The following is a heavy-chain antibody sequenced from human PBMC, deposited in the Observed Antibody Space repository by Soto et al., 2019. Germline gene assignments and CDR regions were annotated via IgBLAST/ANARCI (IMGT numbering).Heavy chain of an antibody. D-gene: IGHD3-22*01. CDR3: ARFGYSTNIGIDY. CDR2: IYYSGST. J-gene: IGHJ4*02. V-gene: IGHV4-31*03. CDR1: GGSISSGGYY. Sequence: SETLSVTCTVAGGSISSGGYYWSWIRQHPGKGLEWIGYIYYSGSTYYNPSLKSRVTISVDTSKNQFSLKLSSVTAADTAVYYCARFGYSTNIGIDYWGQGTLVTVPQ.